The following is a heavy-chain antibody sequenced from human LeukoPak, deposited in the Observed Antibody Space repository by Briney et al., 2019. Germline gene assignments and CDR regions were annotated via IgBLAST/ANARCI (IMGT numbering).Heavy chain of an antibody. CDR1: GGSISSDNSD. V-gene: IGHV4-31*03. Sequence: SQTLSLTCTVSGGSISSDNSDWSWIRHHPGNGLEWIGHIYYSGSTYYTPSLKSRVTISIDVSKNQFSLKLRSVTAADTAVYFCARPYYDILTAYYAAGSWFDPWGQGTLVTVSS. CDR3: ARPYYDILTAYYAAGSWFDP. J-gene: IGHJ5*02. CDR2: IYYSGST. D-gene: IGHD3-9*01.